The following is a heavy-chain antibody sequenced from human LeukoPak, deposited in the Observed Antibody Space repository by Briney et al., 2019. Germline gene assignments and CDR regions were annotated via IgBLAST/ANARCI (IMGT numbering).Heavy chain of an antibody. V-gene: IGHV3-23*01. D-gene: IGHD4-11*01. Sequence: PGGSLRLSCAASGFTFGSYTMTWVRQAPGKGLEWVSAISGSGGDTYCADSVKGRFTISRDNSKNTLFLQMNSLRAEDTAIYYCAKARYSNYDYFDYWGQGTLVTVSS. CDR3: AKARYSNYDYFDY. J-gene: IGHJ4*02. CDR2: ISGSGGDT. CDR1: GFTFGSYT.